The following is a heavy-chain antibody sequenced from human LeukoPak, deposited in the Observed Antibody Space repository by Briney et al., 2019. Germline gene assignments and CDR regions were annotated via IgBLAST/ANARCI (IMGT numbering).Heavy chain of an antibody. V-gene: IGHV4-34*01. J-gene: IGHJ4*02. CDR2: INHSGST. CDR3: AREDSSGWYGQDY. CDR1: GGSFSGYY. Sequence: KASETLSLTCAVYGGSFSGYYWSWIRQPPGKGLEWIGEINHSGSTNYNPSLKSRVTISVDTSKNQFSLKLGSVTAADTAVYYCAREDSSGWYGQDYWGQGTLVTVSS. D-gene: IGHD6-19*01.